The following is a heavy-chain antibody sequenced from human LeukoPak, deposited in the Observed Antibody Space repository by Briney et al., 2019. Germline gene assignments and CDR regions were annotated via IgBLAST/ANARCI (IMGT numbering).Heavy chain of an antibody. CDR2: ISTSAGST. D-gene: IGHD3-10*01. CDR1: GFTFSNYA. J-gene: IGHJ5*02. CDR3: ANPGRRTGYFFAP. V-gene: IGHV3-23*01. Sequence: GGSLRLSCAASGFTFSNYAMTWVRRAPGKGLEWVSSISTSAGSTYYADSVKGRFTVSRDNSKNTLYLQMSSLRADDTAVYYWANPGRRTGYFFAPGGQGTLGPVPS.